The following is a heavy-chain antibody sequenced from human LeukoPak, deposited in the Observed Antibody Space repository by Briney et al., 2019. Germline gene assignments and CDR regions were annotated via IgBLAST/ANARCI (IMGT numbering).Heavy chain of an antibody. CDR2: IDYSGGDT. V-gene: IGHV3-48*03. J-gene: IGHJ4*02. CDR1: GFTLSSYE. CDR3: ARRRDSGSLQHFDY. Sequence: GGSLRLSCTASGFTLSSYEMSWIRQAPGKGLEWVSSIDYSGGDTHYADSVKGRFTISRDNAKNSLYLQMNSLRAEDTAVYYCARRRDSGSLQHFDYWGQGTLVTVSS. D-gene: IGHD1-26*01.